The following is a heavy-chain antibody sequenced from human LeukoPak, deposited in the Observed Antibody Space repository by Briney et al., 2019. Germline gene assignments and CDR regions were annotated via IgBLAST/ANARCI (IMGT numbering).Heavy chain of an antibody. V-gene: IGHV3-9*01. D-gene: IGHD5-18*01. CDR3: AKANGDTAIVDAFDI. J-gene: IGHJ3*02. CDR1: GFTFDDYA. Sequence: GGSLRLSCAASGFTFDDYAMHWVRQAPGKGLEWVSGISWKSGSIGYADSVKGRFTISRDNAKNSLYLQLNSLRAEDTALYYCAKANGDTAIVDAFDIWGQGTMVTVSP. CDR2: ISWKSGSI.